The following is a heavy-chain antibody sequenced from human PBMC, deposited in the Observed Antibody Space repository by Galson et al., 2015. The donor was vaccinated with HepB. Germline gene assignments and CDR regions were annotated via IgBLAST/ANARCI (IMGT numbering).Heavy chain of an antibody. Sequence: SLRLSCAASGFTVSSNYMSWVRQAPGKGLEWVSVIYSGGSTYYADSVKGRFTISRDNSKNTLYLQMNSLRAEDTAAYYCARGGRYCSGGSCYRTYYGMDVWGQGTTVTVSS. D-gene: IGHD2-15*01. J-gene: IGHJ6*02. CDR3: ARGGRYCSGGSCYRTYYGMDV. CDR1: GFTVSSNY. V-gene: IGHV3-66*01. CDR2: IYSGGST.